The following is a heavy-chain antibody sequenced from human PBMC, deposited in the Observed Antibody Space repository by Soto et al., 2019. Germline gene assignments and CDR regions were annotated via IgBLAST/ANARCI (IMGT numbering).Heavy chain of an antibody. CDR3: ARRARPDFYYMDV. Sequence: EVQLVESGGGLAQPGGSLRLSCAASGFTLSGDAMDWVRQAPGKGLEYVSGISTNGVGTYYANYVQGRFTISRDNSKNTVYLQMRSLRPEDMAVYYCARRARPDFYYMDVWGKGTTVTVSS. CDR1: GFTLSGDA. CDR2: ISTNGVGT. J-gene: IGHJ6*03. V-gene: IGHV3-64*01. D-gene: IGHD6-6*01.